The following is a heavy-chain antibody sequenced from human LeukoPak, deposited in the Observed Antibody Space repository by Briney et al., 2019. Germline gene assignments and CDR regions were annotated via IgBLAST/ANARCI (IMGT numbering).Heavy chain of an antibody. Sequence: ASVNVSCKASGYTFTGYYMHWVRQAPGQGLEWMGLINPNSGGTNYAQKLQGRVTMTRDASISTAYMELSRLRSDDTAVYYCARALNAGYSPYYFDYWGQGTLVTVSS. CDR1: GYTFTGYY. J-gene: IGHJ4*02. CDR2: INPNSGGT. V-gene: IGHV1-2*02. D-gene: IGHD5-18*01. CDR3: ARALNAGYSPYYFDY.